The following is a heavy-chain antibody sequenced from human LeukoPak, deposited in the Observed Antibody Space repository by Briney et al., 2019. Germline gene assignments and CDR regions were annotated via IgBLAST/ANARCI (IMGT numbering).Heavy chain of an antibody. CDR1: GFTFSSYA. J-gene: IGHJ1*01. CDR3: AGSWGPRSFRFQH. V-gene: IGHV3-23*01. D-gene: IGHD6-13*01. Sequence: TGGSLRRSCAASGFTFSSYAMSWVRQAPGKGLEWVSAISGSGGSTYYADSVKGRFTISRDNSKNTLYLQMNSLRAEDTAVYYCAGSWGPRSFRFQHWGQGTLVTVSS. CDR2: ISGSGGST.